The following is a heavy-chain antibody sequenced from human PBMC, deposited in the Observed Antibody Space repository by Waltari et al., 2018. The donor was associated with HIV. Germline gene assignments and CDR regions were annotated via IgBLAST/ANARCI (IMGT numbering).Heavy chain of an antibody. V-gene: IGHV3-23*01. CDR3: AKSGVGDIVVVPAATAYFDY. CDR2: ISGSGGST. D-gene: IGHD2-2*01. Sequence: EVQLLESGGGLVQPGGSLRLSCAASGFTFSSHAMSWVRQAPGKGLEWVSAISGSGGSTYYADSVKGRFTISRDNSKNTLYLQMNSLRAEDTAVYYCAKSGVGDIVVVPAATAYFDYWGQETLVTVSS. CDR1: GFTFSSHA. J-gene: IGHJ4*02.